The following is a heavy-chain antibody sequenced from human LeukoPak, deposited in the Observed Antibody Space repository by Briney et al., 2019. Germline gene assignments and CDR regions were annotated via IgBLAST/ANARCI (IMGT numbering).Heavy chain of an antibody. D-gene: IGHD4-17*01. CDR2: INSDGSGT. V-gene: IGHV3-74*01. CDR1: GFTFSSYW. CDR3: AKQTTHFDY. J-gene: IGHJ4*02. Sequence: GGSLRLSCAASGFTFSSYWVHWVRQAPGKGLVWVSRINSDGSGTSYADSVKGRFTISRDKAKNTLYLQMNSLRAEDTAVYYCAKQTTHFDYWGQGTLVTVSS.